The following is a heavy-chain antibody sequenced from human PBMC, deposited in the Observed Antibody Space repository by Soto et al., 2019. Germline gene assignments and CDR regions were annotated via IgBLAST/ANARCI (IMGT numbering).Heavy chain of an antibody. CDR2: INHSGST. Sequence: KPSETLSLTCAVYGGSFSGYYWSWIRQPPGKGLEWIGEINHSGSTNYNPSLKSRVTISVDTSKNQFSLKLSSVTAADTAVYYCARVITRFGSGSYYKGYYYGMDVWSQGTTVTVSS. V-gene: IGHV4-34*01. J-gene: IGHJ6*02. CDR3: ARVITRFGSGSYYKGYYYGMDV. CDR1: GGSFSGYY. D-gene: IGHD3-10*01.